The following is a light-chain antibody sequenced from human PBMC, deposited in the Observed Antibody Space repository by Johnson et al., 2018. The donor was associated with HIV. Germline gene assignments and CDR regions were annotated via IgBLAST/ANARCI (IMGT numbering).Light chain of an antibody. CDR1: SSNIGKNY. Sequence: QSVLTQPPSVSAAPGQMVSISCSGSSSNIGKNYVSWYQQLPGTAPKLLIYEDTRRPSGIPDRFSGSKSGTSATLGITGLQTGDEADYYCGTWDSSLSAYVFGTGTKVTVL. CDR2: EDT. CDR3: GTWDSSLSAYV. V-gene: IGLV1-51*02. J-gene: IGLJ1*01.